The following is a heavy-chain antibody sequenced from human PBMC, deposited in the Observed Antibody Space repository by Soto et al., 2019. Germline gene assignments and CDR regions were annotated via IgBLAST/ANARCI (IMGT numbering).Heavy chain of an antibody. V-gene: IGHV2-5*02. CDR3: AHSQHYCDSGDAFDI. Sequence: QITLKESGPTLVKPTQTLTLTCTFSEFSLSTSGVGVGWIRQPPGKALEWLALIYWDDDKRYSPSLKSRLTLTKDTSKNQVVLTMTNMDPVDTPTYYCAHSQHYCDSGDAFDIWGQGTMVTVSS. CDR2: IYWDDDK. CDR1: EFSLSTSGVG. D-gene: IGHD3-22*01. J-gene: IGHJ3*02.